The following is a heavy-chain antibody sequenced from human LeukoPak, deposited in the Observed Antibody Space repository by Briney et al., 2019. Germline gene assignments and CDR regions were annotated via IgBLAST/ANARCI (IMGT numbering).Heavy chain of an antibody. D-gene: IGHD6-19*01. V-gene: IGHV3-7*01. J-gene: IGHJ3*02. CDR1: GFTFSSYW. CDR2: IKQDGSEK. Sequence: GGSLRLSCAASGFTFSSYWMSWVRQAPGKGLEWVANIKQDGSEKYYVDSVKGRFTISRDNAKNSLYLQMNSLRAEDTAVYYCARVRAVAEPTGDDAFDIWGQGTMVTVSS. CDR3: ARVRAVAEPTGDDAFDI.